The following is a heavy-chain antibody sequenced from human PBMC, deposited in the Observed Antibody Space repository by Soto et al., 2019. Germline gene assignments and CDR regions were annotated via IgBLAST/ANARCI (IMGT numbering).Heavy chain of an antibody. CDR1: GFTFSNHA. V-gene: IGHV3-30*18. CDR3: AKEGRSYDDFCSGSVGYFDI. CDR2: ISYDGSNK. D-gene: IGHD3-3*01. Sequence: QGQLVESGGDAVQPGRSLRLSCVGSGFTFSNHAMHWVRLAPGQGLEWVAYISYDGSNKAYGDSVQGRFTISRDNSKNTVILQMNSLRVEDTGVFHCAKEGRSYDDFCSGSVGYFDIWGRGTTVTVSS. J-gene: IGHJ3*02.